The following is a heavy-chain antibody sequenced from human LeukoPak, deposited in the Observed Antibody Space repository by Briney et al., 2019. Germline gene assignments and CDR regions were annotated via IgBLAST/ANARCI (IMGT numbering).Heavy chain of an antibody. V-gene: IGHV3-9*01. Sequence: GRSLRLSCAASGFTFDDYAMHWVRQAPGKGLEWVSGISWNSGDIGYADSVKGRFTISRDNAKNSLYLQMNSLRAEDTAVYYCAELGITMIGGVWGKGTTVTISS. CDR2: ISWNSGDI. CDR3: AELGITMIGGV. D-gene: IGHD3-10*02. CDR1: GFTFDDYA. J-gene: IGHJ6*04.